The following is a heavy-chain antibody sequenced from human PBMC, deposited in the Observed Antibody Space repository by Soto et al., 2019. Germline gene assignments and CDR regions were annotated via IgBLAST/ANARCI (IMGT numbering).Heavy chain of an antibody. V-gene: IGHV3-7*01. CDR1: GFTFSSYW. D-gene: IGHD6-19*01. J-gene: IGHJ6*03. CDR3: ARESRWDYYYYYMDV. Sequence: PGGSLRLSCAASGFTFSSYWMSWVRQAPGKGLEWVANIKQDGSEKYYVDSVKGRFTISRDNAKNSLYLQMNSLRAEDTAVYYCARESRWDYYYYYMDVWGKGTTVTVSS. CDR2: IKQDGSEK.